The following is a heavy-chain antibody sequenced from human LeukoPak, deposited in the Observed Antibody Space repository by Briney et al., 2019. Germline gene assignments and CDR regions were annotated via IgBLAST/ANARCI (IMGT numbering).Heavy chain of an antibody. V-gene: IGHV1-2*06. J-gene: IGHJ4*02. CDR3: ARGKYRNAADY. CDR1: GYTFTDHY. CDR2: IDHKSGAT. D-gene: IGHD5-18*01. Sequence: VASMKVSCKPSGYTFTDHYIHWVRQAPGEGLEWMGRIDHKSGATNYPQKFQGRVAMTRDTSINKVYMELSSLRSYDTAVYYCARGKYRNAADYWGQGTLVTVSS.